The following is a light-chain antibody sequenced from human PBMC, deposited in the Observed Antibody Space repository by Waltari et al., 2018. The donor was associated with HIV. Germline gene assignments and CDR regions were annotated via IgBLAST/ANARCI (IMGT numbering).Light chain of an antibody. CDR1: QDISNY. CDR3: QQYDNLPYT. J-gene: IGKJ2*01. Sequence: DIQITQSPPSLSASVGDRVTIPRQARQDISNYLNWYQHKPGKAPKSLIYDASNMDTRVPSRFSGSRSGTDFTYPISSLQPADIATYYCQQYDNLPYTFGQGTKLEI. V-gene: IGKV1-33*01. CDR2: DAS.